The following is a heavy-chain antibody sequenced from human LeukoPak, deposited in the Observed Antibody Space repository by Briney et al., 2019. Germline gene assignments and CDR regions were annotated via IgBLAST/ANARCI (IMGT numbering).Heavy chain of an antibody. V-gene: IGHV4-34*01. CDR2: INHSGST. CDR1: GGSFSGYY. J-gene: IGHJ6*02. CDR3: ARAKYCSSTSCTPLASYYGMDV. D-gene: IGHD2-2*01. Sequence: SETLSLTCAVYGGSFSGYYWSWIRQPPGKGLEWIGEINHSGSTNYNPSLKSRVTISVDTSKNQFSLKLSSVTAADTAVYYCARAKYCSSTSCTPLASYYGMDVWGQGTTVTVSS.